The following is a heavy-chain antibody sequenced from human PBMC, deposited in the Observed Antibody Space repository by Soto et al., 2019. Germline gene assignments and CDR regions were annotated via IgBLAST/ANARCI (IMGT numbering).Heavy chain of an antibody. Sequence: SGPTLVNPTQTLTLTCHFSGFSLTTTGVGVGWIRQPPGKALEWLTLIYWDDDKLYSPSLKSRLAIAKDTSNNLVVLTMTNMDPVDTGTYFCLHRGVDSSRLWSHGAFDFWGKGSVVTVAS. V-gene: IGHV2-5*02. D-gene: IGHD3-22*01. J-gene: IGHJ3*01. CDR1: GFSLTTTGVG. CDR3: LHRGVDSSRLWSHGAFDF. CDR2: IYWDDDK.